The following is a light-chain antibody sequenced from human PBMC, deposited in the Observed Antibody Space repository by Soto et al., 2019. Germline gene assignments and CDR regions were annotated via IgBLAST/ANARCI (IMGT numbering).Light chain of an antibody. CDR3: AVWDDSLRGWV. V-gene: IGLV1-47*02. CDR1: FSNIESNY. CDR2: TND. J-gene: IGLJ3*02. Sequence: QSVLTQPPSASGTPGQRVTISCSGRFSNIESNYVYWYQQLPGTAPKLLIFTNDQRTSGVPGRFSGSKSGTSASLAISGLRSEDEADYYCAVWDDSLRGWVFGGGTKLAVL.